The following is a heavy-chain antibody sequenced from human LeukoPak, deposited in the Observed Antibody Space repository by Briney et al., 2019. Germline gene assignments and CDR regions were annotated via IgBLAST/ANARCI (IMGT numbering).Heavy chain of an antibody. D-gene: IGHD6-19*01. CDR2: ISAYNGNT. Sequence: ASVKVSCKASGYTFTSYGISWVRQAPGQGLEWMGWISAYNGNTNYAQKLQGRVTMTTDTSTSTAHMELRSLRSDDTAVYYCARDIAVAGTIWFDPWGQGTLVTVSS. J-gene: IGHJ5*02. V-gene: IGHV1-18*04. CDR3: ARDIAVAGTIWFDP. CDR1: GYTFTSYG.